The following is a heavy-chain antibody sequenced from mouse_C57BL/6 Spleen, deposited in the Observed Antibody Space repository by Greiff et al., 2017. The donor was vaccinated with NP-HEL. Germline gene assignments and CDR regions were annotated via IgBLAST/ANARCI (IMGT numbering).Heavy chain of an antibody. J-gene: IGHJ3*01. CDR2: IYPGDGDT. Sequence: QVQLKESGAELVKPGASVKISCKASGYAFSSYWMNWVKQRPGKGLEWIGQIYPGDGDTNYNGKFKGKATLTADKSSSTAYMQLSSLTSEDSAVYFCARDRPAWFAYWGQGTLVTVSA. CDR1: GYAFSSYW. CDR3: ARDRPAWFAY. V-gene: IGHV1-80*01.